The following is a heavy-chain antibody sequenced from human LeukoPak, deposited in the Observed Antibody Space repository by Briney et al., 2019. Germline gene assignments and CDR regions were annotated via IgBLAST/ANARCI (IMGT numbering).Heavy chain of an antibody. Sequence: GGSLRLSCAASGFMFKSYAMSWVRQAPGKGLEWVSAISGRGGNAHYADSVKGRFTISRDNSKNTLYLEMNRPRSEDTAIYYCVKDYSSVYLVSIPVFDVWGQGTKLSVSS. CDR2: ISGRGGNA. CDR3: VKDYSSVYLVSIPVFDV. D-gene: IGHD3-22*01. J-gene: IGHJ3*01. V-gene: IGHV3-23*01. CDR1: GFMFKSYA.